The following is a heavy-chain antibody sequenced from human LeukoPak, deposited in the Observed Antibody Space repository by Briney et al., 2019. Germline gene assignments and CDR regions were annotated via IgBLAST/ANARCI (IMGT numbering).Heavy chain of an antibody. Sequence: PGGSLRLSCAASGFTFSGSAMHWVRQASGKGLEWVCRIRSKANSYATAYAASVKGRFTISRDDSKNTAYLQMNSLKTEDTAVYYCSTVGSDPDYWGQGTLVTVSS. D-gene: IGHD1-1*01. CDR2: IRSKANSYAT. CDR1: GFTFSGSA. V-gene: IGHV3-73*01. CDR3: STVGSDPDY. J-gene: IGHJ4*02.